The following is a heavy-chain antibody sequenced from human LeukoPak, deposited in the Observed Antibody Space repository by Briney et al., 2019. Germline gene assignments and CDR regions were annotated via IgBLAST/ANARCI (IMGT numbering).Heavy chain of an antibody. Sequence: PSETLSLTCTVSGDSVSNGNYYWSWLRQPPGKALEWIGYIYYTGKTYYNPSLEGRVTISVDTSKNQFSLKLNSVTAADTAVYYCARHYGPWGQGTLVTASS. D-gene: IGHD3-16*01. CDR3: ARHYGP. CDR2: IYYTGKT. J-gene: IGHJ5*02. CDR1: GDSVSNGNYY. V-gene: IGHV4-61*01.